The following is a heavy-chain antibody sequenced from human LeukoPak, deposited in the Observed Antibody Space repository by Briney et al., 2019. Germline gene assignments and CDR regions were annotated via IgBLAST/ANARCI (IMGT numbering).Heavy chain of an antibody. V-gene: IGHV3-33*01. D-gene: IGHD3-10*01. CDR2: IWYDGSNK. CDR3: ARPQGYGSGTYAFDI. Sequence: GGSLRLSCAASGFTFSSYAMHWVRQAPGRGLECVVVIWYDGSNKYYADSVKGRFTISRDNSKNTLYLQMDSLRAEDTAVYYCARPQGYGSGTYAFDIWGQGTMVTVSS. CDR1: GFTFSSYA. J-gene: IGHJ3*02.